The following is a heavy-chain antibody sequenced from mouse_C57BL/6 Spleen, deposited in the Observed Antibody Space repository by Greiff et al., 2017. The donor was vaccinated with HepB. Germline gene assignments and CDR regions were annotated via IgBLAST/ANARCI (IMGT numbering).Heavy chain of an antibody. Sequence: VQLQESGPGLVAPSQSLSITCTVSGFSLTSYGVDWVRQPPGKGLEWLGVIWGGRSTNYNSALMSRLNISKDNSKSQVFLKMNSLQTDDTAMYYCAKHGDDYDRGEDYARDCWGQGTSVTVSS. J-gene: IGHJ4*01. CDR2: IWGGRST. CDR1: GFSLTSYG. V-gene: IGHV2-9*01. D-gene: IGHD2-4*01. CDR3: AKHGDDYDRGEDYARDC.